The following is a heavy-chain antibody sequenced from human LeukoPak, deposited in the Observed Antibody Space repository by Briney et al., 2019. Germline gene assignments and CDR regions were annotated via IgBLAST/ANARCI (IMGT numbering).Heavy chain of an antibody. V-gene: IGHV3-11*01. J-gene: IGHJ4*02. CDR3: ARDPRWLQFHYLFY. D-gene: IGHD5-24*01. CDR1: GFTFSDYY. CDR2: ISSSGSTI. Sequence: PGGSLRLSCAASGFTFSDYYMNWIRQAPGKGLEWVSYISSSGSTIYYADSVKGRFTISRDNAKQSLHLQMNSPRAEDTAVYYSARDPRWLQFHYLFYCGQGTLGTVSS.